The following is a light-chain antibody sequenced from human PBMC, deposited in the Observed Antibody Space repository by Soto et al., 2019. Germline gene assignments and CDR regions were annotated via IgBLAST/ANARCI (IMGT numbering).Light chain of an antibody. CDR1: QSVSSN. J-gene: IGKJ5*01. Sequence: EIVMTQSPATLSVSPGEGATLSCRASQSVSSNLAWHQQKPGQAPRILMYDASTRATGISARFSGSGSGTEFTLTISSLQSEDFAVYYCQQRNVWPPITFGQGTRLEIK. V-gene: IGKV3-15*01. CDR3: QQRNVWPPIT. CDR2: DAS.